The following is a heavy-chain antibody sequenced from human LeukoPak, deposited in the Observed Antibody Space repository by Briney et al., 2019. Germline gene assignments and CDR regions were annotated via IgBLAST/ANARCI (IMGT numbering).Heavy chain of an antibody. Sequence: SETLSLTCTVSGGSISSHYWSWIRQPPGKGLEWIGYIYYSGSTNYNPSLKSRVTISVDTSKNQFSLKLSSVTAADTAVYYCARERDYYDSSGYSTGNYYYYMDVWGKGTTVTVSS. J-gene: IGHJ6*03. D-gene: IGHD3-22*01. CDR1: GGSISSHY. V-gene: IGHV4-59*11. CDR2: IYYSGST. CDR3: ARERDYYDSSGYSTGNYYYYMDV.